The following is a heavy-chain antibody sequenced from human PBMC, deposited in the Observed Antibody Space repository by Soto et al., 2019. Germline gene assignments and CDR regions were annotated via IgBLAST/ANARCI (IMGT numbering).Heavy chain of an antibody. CDR3: ASRASDDSSAPFSDY. D-gene: IGHD3-22*01. V-gene: IGHV3-74*01. Sequence: GGSLRLSCAASGFTFSSYWMHWVRQAPGKGLVWVSRINSDGSSTSYADSVKGRFTISRDNAKNTLYLQMNSLRAEDTAVYYCASRASDDSSAPFSDYWGQGTLVTVSS. CDR1: GFTFSSYW. CDR2: INSDGSST. J-gene: IGHJ4*02.